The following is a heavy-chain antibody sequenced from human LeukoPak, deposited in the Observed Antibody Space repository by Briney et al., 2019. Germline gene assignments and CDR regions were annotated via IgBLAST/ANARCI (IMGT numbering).Heavy chain of an antibody. Sequence: GGSLRLSCAASGFTFSSYSMNWVRQAPGKGLEWVSSISSSSSYIYYADSVKGRFTISRDNAKNSLYLQMNSLRAEDTAVYYCARSPGLHYYDSSGYYGPNDYWGQGTLVTVSS. CDR3: ARSPGLHYYDSSGYYGPNDY. CDR1: GFTFSSYS. CDR2: ISSSSSYI. J-gene: IGHJ4*02. V-gene: IGHV3-21*01. D-gene: IGHD3-22*01.